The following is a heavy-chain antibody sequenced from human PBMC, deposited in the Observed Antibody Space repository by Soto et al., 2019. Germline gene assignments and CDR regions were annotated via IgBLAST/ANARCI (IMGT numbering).Heavy chain of an antibody. J-gene: IGHJ4*02. D-gene: IGHD2-21*01. Sequence: PGGSLRLSCAASGFTFSDYYMSWIRQAPGKGLEWVSYISSSGSTIYYADSVKGRFTFSRDNSKNTMLLQMNSLRAEDTAVYYCARIGSVSANFDYWGLGTLVTVSS. CDR1: GFTFSDYY. V-gene: IGHV3-11*01. CDR2: ISSSGSTI. CDR3: ARIGSVSANFDY.